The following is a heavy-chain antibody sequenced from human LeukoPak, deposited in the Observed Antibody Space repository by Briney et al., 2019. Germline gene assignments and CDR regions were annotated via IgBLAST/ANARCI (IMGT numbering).Heavy chain of an antibody. CDR3: ARHGWISRSGSYYMDV. CDR1: GGSISSYY. J-gene: IGHJ6*03. Sequence: SETLSLTCTVSGGSISSYYWSWIRQPPGKGLEWLGYTYTSGSTNYNPSLKSRVTISVDTSKNQFSLKLSSVTAADTAVYYCARHGWISRSGSYYMDVWGKGTTVTVSS. D-gene: IGHD5-12*01. CDR2: TYTSGST. V-gene: IGHV4-4*09.